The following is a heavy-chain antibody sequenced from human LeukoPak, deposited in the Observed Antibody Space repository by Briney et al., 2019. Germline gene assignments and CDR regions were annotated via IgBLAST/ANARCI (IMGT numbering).Heavy chain of an antibody. D-gene: IGHD5-24*01. CDR3: ARGRFLFGMATIPDDY. CDR1: GGSFSGYY. CDR2: INNSGST. V-gene: IGHV4-34*01. Sequence: KPSETLSLTCAVYGGSFSGYYWSWIRQPPGKGLEWIGEINNSGSTNYNPSLKSRVTISVDTSKNQFSLKLSSVTAADTAVYYCARGRFLFGMATIPDDYWGQGTLVTVSS. J-gene: IGHJ4*02.